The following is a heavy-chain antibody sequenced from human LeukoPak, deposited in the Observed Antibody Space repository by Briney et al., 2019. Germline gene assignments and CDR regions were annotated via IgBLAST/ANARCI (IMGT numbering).Heavy chain of an antibody. V-gene: IGHV3-9*01. CDR3: AKGLEVERLKALFKCAFDI. CDR2: NSWHSGSI. CDR1: GFTFDDYA. J-gene: IGHJ3*02. Sequence: GGSLRLSCGASGFTFDDYAMHWVRHPPGKGLVGVSGNSWHSGSIGYADSVKGRFTISRDNAKSSLYLQMNSLRAEDTAVYYCAKGLEVERLKALFKCAFDIWGQGTMVTVSS. D-gene: IGHD1-1*01.